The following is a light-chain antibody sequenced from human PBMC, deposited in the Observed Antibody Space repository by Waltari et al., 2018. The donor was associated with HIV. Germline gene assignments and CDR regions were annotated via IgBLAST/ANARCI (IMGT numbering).Light chain of an antibody. CDR2: RNK. CDR1: SSTIGSNF. J-gene: IGLJ3*02. Sequence: QSVLTQPPSASGTPGQRVTISCSGSSSTIGSNFVYWYQQLPGTAPTLLIYRNKQRPSGVPDRFSGSKSGTSASLAISGLRSEDEADYYCAAWDDSLSGQWVFGGGTKLTVL. CDR3: AAWDDSLSGQWV. V-gene: IGLV1-47*01.